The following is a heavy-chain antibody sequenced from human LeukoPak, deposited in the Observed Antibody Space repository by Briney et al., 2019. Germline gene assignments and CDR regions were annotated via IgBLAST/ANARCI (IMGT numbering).Heavy chain of an antibody. CDR2: ISGSGGST. D-gene: IGHD6-6*01. V-gene: IGHV3-23*01. J-gene: IGHJ3*02. Sequence: PGGSLRLSCAASGFTFSSYEMNWVRQAPGKGLEWVSAISGSGGSTYYADSVKGRFTISRDNSKNTLYLQMNSLRAEDTAVYYCAKRARRSVNSAAFDIWGQGTMVTVSS. CDR1: GFTFSSYE. CDR3: AKRARRSVNSAAFDI.